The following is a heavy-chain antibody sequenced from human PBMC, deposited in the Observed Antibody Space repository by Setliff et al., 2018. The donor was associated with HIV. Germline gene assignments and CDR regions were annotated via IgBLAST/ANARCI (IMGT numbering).Heavy chain of an antibody. Sequence: ASVKVSCKASGYTFTGYYMHWVRQAPGQGLEWMGWINPNSGGTNYAQKFQGRVTLTTDTSSSTVYMELRSLRSDDTAVYYCARRNPATYYFDTSGQSDAFDIWGQGTMVTVSS. V-gene: IGHV1-2*02. CDR3: ARRNPATYYFDTSGQSDAFDI. D-gene: IGHD3-22*01. CDR2: INPNSGGT. J-gene: IGHJ3*02. CDR1: GYTFTGYY.